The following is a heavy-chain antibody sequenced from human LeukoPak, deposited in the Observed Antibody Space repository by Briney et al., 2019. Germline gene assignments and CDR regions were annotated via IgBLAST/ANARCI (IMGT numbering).Heavy chain of an antibody. CDR2: TGNKANSYTT. V-gene: IGHV3-72*01. Sequence: PGGSLRLSCAASGFTFSDHYMDRVRQAPGKGLEWVGRTGNKANSYTTEYAASVKGRFTISRDDSKNSLFLQMNSLKSEDTAVYYCARGNTSAWYPFDYWGQGTLVTVSS. CDR3: ARGNTSAWYPFDY. D-gene: IGHD6-19*01. CDR1: GFTFSDHY. J-gene: IGHJ4*02.